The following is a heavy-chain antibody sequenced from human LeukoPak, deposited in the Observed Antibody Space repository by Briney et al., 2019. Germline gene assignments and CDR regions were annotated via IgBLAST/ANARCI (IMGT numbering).Heavy chain of an antibody. CDR3: ARDEYYYGSGSYNYFDC. J-gene: IGHJ4*02. V-gene: IGHV4-4*07. D-gene: IGHD3-10*01. CDR1: GGSISSYY. Sequence: PSETLSLTCTVSGGSISSYYWSWIRQPAGKGLEWIGRIYTSGSTNYNPSLKSRVTMSVDTSKNQFSLKLSSVTAADTAVYYCARDEYYYGSGSYNYFDCWGQGTLVTVSS. CDR2: IYTSGST.